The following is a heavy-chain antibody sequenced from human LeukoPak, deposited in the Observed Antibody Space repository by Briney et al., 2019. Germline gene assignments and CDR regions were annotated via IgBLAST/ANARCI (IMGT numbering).Heavy chain of an antibody. D-gene: IGHD3-22*01. Sequence: QTGGSLRLSCAASGFTFSSYAMSWVRQAPGKGLEWVSAISGSGGSTYYADSVKGRFTISRDNSKNALYLQMNSLRAEDTAVYYCAKVRGYDSSGYDYWGQGTLVTVSS. CDR3: AKVRGYDSSGYDY. V-gene: IGHV3-23*01. CDR2: ISGSGGST. CDR1: GFTFSSYA. J-gene: IGHJ4*02.